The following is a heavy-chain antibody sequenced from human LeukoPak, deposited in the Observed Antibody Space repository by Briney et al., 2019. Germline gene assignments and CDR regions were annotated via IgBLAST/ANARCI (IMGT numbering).Heavy chain of an antibody. J-gene: IGHJ4*02. CDR3: AKSGYNRFDY. CDR2: IKQDGTEK. CDR1: GFTFTTYW. D-gene: IGHD5-24*01. V-gene: IGHV3-7*03. Sequence: AGGSLRLPCAASGFTFTTYWLGWVRQPPGKGLEWVANIKQDGTEKYYVDSVKGRFTISRDNSKNTLYLQMNSLRAEDTAVYYCAKSGYNRFDYWGQGTLVTVSS.